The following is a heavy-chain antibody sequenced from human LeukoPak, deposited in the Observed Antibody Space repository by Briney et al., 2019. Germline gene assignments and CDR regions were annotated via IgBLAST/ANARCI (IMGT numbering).Heavy chain of an antibody. V-gene: IGHV3-9*01. CDR3: AKDLKQLATYYYYGMDV. Sequence: GGSPRLSCAASGFTFDDYSMHWVRQAPGKGLEWGSGISWNSGSIGYADSVKGRFTISRDNAKNSLYLQMNSLRAEDTALYYCAKDLKQLATYYYYGMDVRGQGTTVTVSS. D-gene: IGHD6-13*01. CDR1: GFTFDDYS. CDR2: ISWNSGSI. J-gene: IGHJ6*02.